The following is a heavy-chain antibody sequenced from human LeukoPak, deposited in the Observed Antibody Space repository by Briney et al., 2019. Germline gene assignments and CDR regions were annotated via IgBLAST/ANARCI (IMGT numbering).Heavy chain of an antibody. J-gene: IGHJ4*02. CDR1: GGSVSSGSYY. D-gene: IGHD6-13*01. V-gene: IGHV4-61*01. Sequence: SETLSLTCTVSGGSVSSGSYYWSWIRQPPGKGLEWIGYIYYSGSTNYNPSLKSRVTISVDTSKNQFSLKLSSVTAADTAVYYCARVRSIAAAGTGEYFDYWGQGTLATVSS. CDR2: IYYSGST. CDR3: ARVRSIAAAGTGEYFDY.